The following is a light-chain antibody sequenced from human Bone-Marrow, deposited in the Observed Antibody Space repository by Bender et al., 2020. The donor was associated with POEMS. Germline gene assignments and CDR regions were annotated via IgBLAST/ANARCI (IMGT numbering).Light chain of an antibody. Sequence: QSALTQPASVSGSPGQTITISCTGFGSDVGDYNFVSWYQQHPGKAPKLLIHDVSNRPSGVSDRFSGSKSGNTASLTISGLQTEDEADYYCSTYSSNSALVVFGGGTKLTVL. CDR1: GSDVGDYNF. CDR2: DVS. V-gene: IGLV2-14*01. J-gene: IGLJ2*01. CDR3: STYSSNSALVV.